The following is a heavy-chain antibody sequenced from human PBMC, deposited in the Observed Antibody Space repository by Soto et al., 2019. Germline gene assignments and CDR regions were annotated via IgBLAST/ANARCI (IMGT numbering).Heavy chain of an antibody. Sequence: EVQLVESGGGLVQPGGSLRLSCAASGFTVSSNYMSWVRQAPGKGLEWVSVIFTGGSTYYADSVKGRFTISRHSSKNTVYLQMNSLRAEDTAVYYCAIDRYSSGWLDAFDIWGQGTMVTVSS. CDR2: IFTGGST. CDR1: GFTVSSNY. V-gene: IGHV3-53*04. J-gene: IGHJ3*02. D-gene: IGHD6-19*01. CDR3: AIDRYSSGWLDAFDI.